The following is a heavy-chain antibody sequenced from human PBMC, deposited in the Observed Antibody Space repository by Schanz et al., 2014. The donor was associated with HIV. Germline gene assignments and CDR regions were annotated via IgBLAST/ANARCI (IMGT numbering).Heavy chain of an antibody. CDR1: GGTFSIYA. V-gene: IGHV1-69*06. D-gene: IGHD2-21*02. J-gene: IGHJ4*02. CDR3: ARTYTGDWSTGAD. CDR2: IIHIFDTT. Sequence: QVQLVQSGAEVKKPGSSVKVSCKASGGTFSIYAISWVRQAPGQGLEWMGGIIHIFDTTNYAQKFQGRVTITADKSTSTVYMDLSSLRSEDTAVYYCARTYTGDWSTGADWGQGTLVTVSS.